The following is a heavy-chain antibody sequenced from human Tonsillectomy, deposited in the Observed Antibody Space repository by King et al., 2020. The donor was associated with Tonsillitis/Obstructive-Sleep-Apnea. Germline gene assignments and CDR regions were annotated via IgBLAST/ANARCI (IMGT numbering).Heavy chain of an antibody. J-gene: IGHJ3*02. V-gene: IGHV4-39*01. Sequence: QLQESGPGLVKPSETLSLTCTVSGGSISSSSYYWGWIRQPPGKGLEWIGSIYYSGSTYYNPSLKSRVTISVDTSKNQFSLKLSSVTAADTAVYYCARYCSGGSCYENDAFDIWGQGTMVTVSS. CDR2: IYYSGST. CDR1: GGSISSSSYY. CDR3: ARYCSGGSCYENDAFDI. D-gene: IGHD2-15*01.